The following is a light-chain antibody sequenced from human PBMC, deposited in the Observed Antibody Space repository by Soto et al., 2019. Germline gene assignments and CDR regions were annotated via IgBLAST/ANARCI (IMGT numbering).Light chain of an antibody. CDR3: SSYTGSSTLDV. Sequence: QSALTQPASVSGSPGQSITISCTGTSSDVGVYNYVSWYQQHPGKAPKLMIYEVSNRPSGVSNRFSGSKSGNTASLTISGLQAGDEADYYCSSYTGSSTLDVFGTGTKVTVL. J-gene: IGLJ1*01. V-gene: IGLV2-14*01. CDR2: EVS. CDR1: SSDVGVYNY.